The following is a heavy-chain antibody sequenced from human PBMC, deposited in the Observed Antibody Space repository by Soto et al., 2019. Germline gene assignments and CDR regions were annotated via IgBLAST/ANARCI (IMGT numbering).Heavy chain of an antibody. D-gene: IGHD6-13*01. V-gene: IGHV4-30-4*01. Sequence: PSETLSLTCTVSGGSISSGDYYWSWIRQPPGKGLECIGYIYYSGSTYYNPSLKSRVTISVDTSKNQFSLKLSSVTAADTAVYYCARIAAAGNWFDPWGQGTLVTVSS. J-gene: IGHJ5*02. CDR1: GGSISSGDYY. CDR3: ARIAAAGNWFDP. CDR2: IYYSGST.